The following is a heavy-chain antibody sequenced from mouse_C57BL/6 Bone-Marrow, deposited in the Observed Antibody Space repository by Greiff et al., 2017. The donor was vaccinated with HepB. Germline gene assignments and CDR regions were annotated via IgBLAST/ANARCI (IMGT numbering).Heavy chain of an antibody. Sequence: EVKLMESGGGLVKPGGSLKLSCAASGFTFSDYGMHWVRQAPEKGLEWVAYISSGSSTIYYADTVKGRFTSSRDNAKNTLFLQMTSLRSEDTAMYYCATDYYYGSSYGYYAMDYWGQGTSVTVSS. CDR1: GFTFSDYG. J-gene: IGHJ4*01. V-gene: IGHV5-17*01. D-gene: IGHD1-1*01. CDR2: ISSGSSTI. CDR3: ATDYYYGSSYGYYAMDY.